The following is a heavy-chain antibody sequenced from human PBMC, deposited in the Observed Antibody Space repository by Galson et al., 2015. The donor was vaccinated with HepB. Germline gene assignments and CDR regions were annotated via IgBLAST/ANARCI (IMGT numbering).Heavy chain of an antibody. CDR1: GFTFSSYW. J-gene: IGHJ4*02. D-gene: IGHD5-12*01. CDR2: INSDGSST. CDR3: ARGTRSGYDLVFDY. V-gene: IGHV3-74*01. Sequence: SLRLSCAASGFTFSSYWMHWVRQAPGKGLVWVSRINSDGSSTSYADSVKGRFTISRDNAKNTLYLQMNSLRAEDTAVYYCARGTRSGYDLVFDYWGQGTLVTVSS.